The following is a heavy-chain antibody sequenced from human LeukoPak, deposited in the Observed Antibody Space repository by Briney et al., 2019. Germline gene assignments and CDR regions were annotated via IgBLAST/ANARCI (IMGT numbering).Heavy chain of an antibody. V-gene: IGHV3-30-3*01. CDR1: GFTFSSYA. Sequence: GRSLRLSCAASGFTFSSYAMHWVRQAPSKGLEWVAVISYDGSNKYYADSVKGRFTISRDNSKNTLYLQMNSLRVEDTAVYYCARETTYDYWGQGTLVTVSS. CDR3: ARETTYDY. CDR2: ISYDGSNK. D-gene: IGHD4-17*01. J-gene: IGHJ4*02.